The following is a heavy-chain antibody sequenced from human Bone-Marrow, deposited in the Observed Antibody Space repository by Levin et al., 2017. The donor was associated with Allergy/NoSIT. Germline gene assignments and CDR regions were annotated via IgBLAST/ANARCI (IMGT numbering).Heavy chain of an antibody. CDR3: ARWGPRGDFCSGGTCYHRFDF. D-gene: IGHD2-15*01. J-gene: IGHJ4*02. CDR2: IYAGDSDT. CDR1: GYNFNTYW. Sequence: GESLKISCKDSGYNFNTYWIGWVRQVPGKGLEWMGLIYAGDSDTRYSPSFQGQVTISADKSINTAYLQWSSLKASDTAMYYCARWGPRGDFCSGGTCYHRFDFWGQGTLVTVSS. V-gene: IGHV5-51*01.